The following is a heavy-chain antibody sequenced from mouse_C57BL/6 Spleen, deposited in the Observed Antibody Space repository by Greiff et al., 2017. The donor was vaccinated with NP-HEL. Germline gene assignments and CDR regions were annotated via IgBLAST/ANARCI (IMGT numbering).Heavy chain of an antibody. CDR2: IYPGDGDT. J-gene: IGHJ3*01. V-gene: IGHV1-82*01. CDR3: APYYGYDWFAY. D-gene: IGHD2-9*01. Sequence: QVQLQQSGPELVKPGASVKISCKASGYAFSSSWMNWVKQRPGKGLEWIGRIYPGDGDTNYNGKFKGKATLTADKSSSTAYMQLSSLTSEDSAVYFCAPYYGYDWFAYWGQGTLVTVSA. CDR1: GYAFSSSW.